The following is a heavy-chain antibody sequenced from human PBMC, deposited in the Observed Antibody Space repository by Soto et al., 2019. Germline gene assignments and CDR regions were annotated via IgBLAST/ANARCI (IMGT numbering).Heavy chain of an antibody. D-gene: IGHD5-18*01. V-gene: IGHV1-18*04. CDR3: ARDVGYGLIDF. CDR2: INAYNGNT. J-gene: IGHJ4*02. CDR1: GYTFTSYF. Sequence: ASVKVSCKASGYTFTSYFIHWVRQAPGQGLEWMGWINAYNGNTNYAQKLQGRVTLTTDTSTSTAYMELRSLSSDDTAVYYCARDVGYGLIDFWGQGTLVTVSS.